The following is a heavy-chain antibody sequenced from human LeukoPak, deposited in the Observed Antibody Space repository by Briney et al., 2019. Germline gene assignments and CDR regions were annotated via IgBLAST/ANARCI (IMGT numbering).Heavy chain of an antibody. Sequence: VASVKVSCKASGGTFSSYTISWVRQAPGQGLEWMGRIIPILGIANYAQKFQGRVTITADESTSTAYMELSSLRSEDTAVYYCARDIRWFGELLSFFDWGQGTLVTVSS. D-gene: IGHD3-10*01. J-gene: IGHJ4*02. CDR3: ARDIRWFGELLSFFD. CDR2: IIPILGIA. CDR1: GGTFSSYT. V-gene: IGHV1-69*04.